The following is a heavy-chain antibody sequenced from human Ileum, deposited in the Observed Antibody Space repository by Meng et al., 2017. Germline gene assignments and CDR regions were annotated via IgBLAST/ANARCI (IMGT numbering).Heavy chain of an antibody. CDR3: VRHGGKYFDS. Sequence: LQGSAPGLWGPSGTLSLTCTVSGGSSSSSFYWSWVRQSPGKGLEWIGQIYLAGSPNYNPSLESRVTISVDKSKNQFSLRLTSVTAADTAIFYCVRHGGKYFDSWGQGTLVTVSS. CDR2: IYLAGSP. D-gene: IGHD2-15*01. V-gene: IGHV4-4*02. CDR1: GGSSSSSFY. J-gene: IGHJ4*02.